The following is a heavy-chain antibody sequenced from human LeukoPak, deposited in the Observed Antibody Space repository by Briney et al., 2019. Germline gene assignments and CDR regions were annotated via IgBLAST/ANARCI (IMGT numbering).Heavy chain of an antibody. CDR2: IRYDGSNK. J-gene: IGHJ4*02. V-gene: IGHV3-30*02. CDR1: GFTFSSYG. D-gene: IGHD3-9*01. CDR3: AKAYYDILSPGDY. Sequence: GGSLRLSCAASGFTFSSYGMHWVRQAPGKGLEWVTFIRYDGSNKYYGDSVKGRFTISRDNSKNTLYLQMNSLRAENTAVYYCAKAYYDILSPGDYWGQGTLVTVSS.